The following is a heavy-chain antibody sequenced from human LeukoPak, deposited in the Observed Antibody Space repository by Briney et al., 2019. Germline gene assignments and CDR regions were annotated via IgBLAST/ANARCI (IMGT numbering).Heavy chain of an antibody. D-gene: IGHD5-12*01. CDR1: GFTVSSNY. CDR3: ARALGGYDLNAFDI. V-gene: IGHV3-53*01. CDR2: IYSGGST. J-gene: IGHJ3*02. Sequence: PGGSLRLSCAASGFTVSSNYMSWVRQAPGKGLEWVSVIYSGGSTYYADSVKGRFTISRDNAKNSLYLQMNSLRAEDTAVYYCARALGGYDLNAFDIWGQGTMVTVSS.